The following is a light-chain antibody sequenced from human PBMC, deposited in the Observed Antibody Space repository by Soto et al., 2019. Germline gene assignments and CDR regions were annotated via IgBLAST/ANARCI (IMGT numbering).Light chain of an antibody. CDR2: DTT. CDR1: LNIREE. V-gene: IGKV1-17*01. CDR3: LKPKAYPLT. Sequence: IQVTQSPSSLSASVGDRVTITCRASLNIREELDWYQQKPGKAPKRLIYDTTTLQSWVPSRFSGDGSGQEFNPTIRSPPSEDFATYFCLKPKAYPLTFRPGTKVE. J-gene: IGKJ1*01.